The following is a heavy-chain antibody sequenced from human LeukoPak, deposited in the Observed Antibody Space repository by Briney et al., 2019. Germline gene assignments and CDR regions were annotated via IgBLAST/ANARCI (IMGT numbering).Heavy chain of an antibody. Sequence: SETLSLTCTVSGGSISSYYWSWIRQPPGKGLEWIGEINHSGSTNYNPSLKSRVTISVDTSKNQFSLKLSSVTAADTAVYYCARNPPDYWGQGTLVTVSS. J-gene: IGHJ4*02. CDR2: INHSGST. V-gene: IGHV4-34*01. CDR1: GGSISSYY. CDR3: ARNPPDY.